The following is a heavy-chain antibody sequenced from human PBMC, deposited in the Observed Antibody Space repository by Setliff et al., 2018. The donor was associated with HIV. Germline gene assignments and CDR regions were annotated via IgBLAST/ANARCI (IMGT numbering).Heavy chain of an antibody. J-gene: IGHJ4*02. D-gene: IGHD5-12*01. CDR2: INPKSGDT. CDR1: GYRFIGYY. CDR3: ARDFRSMRGGYADYFDY. V-gene: IGHV1-2*02. Sequence: ASVKVSCKASGYRFIGYYMHWVRQAPGQGLEWLGWINPKSGDTTYAQKFQGRVTMTRDTSINTAYMELSRLRSDETAMYYCARDFRSMRGGYADYFDYWGQGVLVTVSS.